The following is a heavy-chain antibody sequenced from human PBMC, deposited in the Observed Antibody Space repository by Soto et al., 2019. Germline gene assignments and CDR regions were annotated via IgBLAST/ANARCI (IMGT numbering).Heavy chain of an antibody. CDR3: AKSGNWNDVGSRSYFDY. D-gene: IGHD1-1*01. Sequence: PGGSLRLSCAASGFTFSSYGMHWVRQAPGKGLEWVAVISYDGSNKYYADSVKGRFTISRDNSKNTLYLQMNSLRAEDTAVYYCAKSGNWNDVGSRSYFDYWGQGTLVTVSS. CDR1: GFTFSSYG. CDR2: ISYDGSNK. J-gene: IGHJ4*02. V-gene: IGHV3-30*18.